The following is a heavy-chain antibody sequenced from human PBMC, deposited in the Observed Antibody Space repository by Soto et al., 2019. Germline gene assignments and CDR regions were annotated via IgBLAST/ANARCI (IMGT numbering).Heavy chain of an antibody. V-gene: IGHV1-69*06. D-gene: IGHD3-10*01. CDR3: ARNVHLVSGPPDYGMDV. CDR2: VVPIFGTA. J-gene: IGHJ6*02. CDR1: GGTFSSYA. Sequence: QVQLVQSGAEVKKPGSSVKVSCKASGGTFSSYAISWVRQAPGQGLEWMGGVVPIFGTANYAQKFQGRVTITADKSTSTAYMELSSLRSEDTAVYYCARNVHLVSGPPDYGMDVWGQGTTVTVSS.